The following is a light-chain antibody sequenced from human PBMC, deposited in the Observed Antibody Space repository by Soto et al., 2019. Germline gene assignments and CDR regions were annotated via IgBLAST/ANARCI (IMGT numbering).Light chain of an antibody. Sequence: DTKMTKFPSILPASVGARVPITCRAGQSIRSWLAWYQQKPGKAPKLLIYDAYSLESGVPSRFSGRRSGTEFTLTIAGRQPEDFSTYYYQQYESNSPLTFGGGTMVDI. CDR2: DAY. V-gene: IGKV1-5*01. CDR3: QQYESNSPLT. CDR1: QSIRSW. J-gene: IGKJ4*01.